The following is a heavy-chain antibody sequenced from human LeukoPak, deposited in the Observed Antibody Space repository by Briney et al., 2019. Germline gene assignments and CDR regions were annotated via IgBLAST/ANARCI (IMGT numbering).Heavy chain of an antibody. CDR3: ARDLTGTPFDY. D-gene: IGHD1-20*01. J-gene: IGHJ4*02. CDR1: GFTFSSYA. V-gene: IGHV3-30-3*01. CDR2: ISYDGSNK. Sequence: PGRSLRLSCAASGFTFSSYAMHWVRQAPGKGLEWVAVISYDGSNKYYADSVKGRFTISRDNSKNTLYLQMNSLRAEDTAVYYCARDLTGTPFDYWGQGTLVTVSS.